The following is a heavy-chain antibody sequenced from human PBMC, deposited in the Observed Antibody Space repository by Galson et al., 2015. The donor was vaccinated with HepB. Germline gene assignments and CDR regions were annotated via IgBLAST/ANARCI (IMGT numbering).Heavy chain of an antibody. J-gene: IGHJ3*02. Sequence: SLRLSCAASGFTFSSYGMHWVRQAPGKGLEWVAVIWYDGTKKYYADSVKGRFTISRDNSKNTLYLQMNSLRAEDTAVYYCAGQYYDILTGTTEAFDIWGQRTMCIVSS. D-gene: IGHD3-9*01. CDR2: IWYDGTKK. CDR1: GFTFSSYG. V-gene: IGHV3-33*01. CDR3: AGQYYDILTGTTEAFDI.